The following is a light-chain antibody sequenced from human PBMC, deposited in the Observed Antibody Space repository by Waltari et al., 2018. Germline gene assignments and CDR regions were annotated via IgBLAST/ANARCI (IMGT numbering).Light chain of an antibody. V-gene: IGKV1D-13*01. CDR3: QQFKNYPLT. Sequence: AIQLTQSPSSLSASIGDRVSITCRASQGISDALAWYEQKPGEAPKLLIYDASSLESGVPSRFSGSGSGTDFTLTISSLQPDDFATYYCQQFKNYPLTFGGGTKVEIK. CDR1: QGISDA. J-gene: IGKJ4*01. CDR2: DAS.